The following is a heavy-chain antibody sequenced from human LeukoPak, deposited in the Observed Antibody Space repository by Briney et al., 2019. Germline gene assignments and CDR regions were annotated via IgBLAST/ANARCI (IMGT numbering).Heavy chain of an antibody. V-gene: IGHV4-59*02. D-gene: IGHD3-9*01. J-gene: IGHJ4*02. CDR2: IYYSESA. Sequence: SETLSLTCTVSGDSVSNYYWSWIRQPPGKRLEWIGCIYYSESATYNPSLKSRVTISLDASKNQFFLKLSSVTAADTAVYYCARKRSFDLWGQGTLVTVSS. CDR1: GDSVSNYY. CDR3: ARKRSFDL.